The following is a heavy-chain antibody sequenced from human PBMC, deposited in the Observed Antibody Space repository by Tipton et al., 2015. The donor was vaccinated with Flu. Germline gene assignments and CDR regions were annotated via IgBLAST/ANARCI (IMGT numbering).Heavy chain of an antibody. CDR2: IYFTGTT. D-gene: IGHD3-9*01. CDR3: ARIQFCYEILSGPYTGGAFDR. Sequence: TLSLTCTVSGGSISTNLYYWGWVRQPPGKGLEWIGSIYFTGTTHFNPSLRSRVTLSVDSSKNQFSLELNSVTAADTAVYYCARIQFCYEILSGPYTGGAFDRWGQGTLVSVSP. J-gene: IGHJ3*01. V-gene: IGHV4-39*07. CDR1: GGSISTNLYY.